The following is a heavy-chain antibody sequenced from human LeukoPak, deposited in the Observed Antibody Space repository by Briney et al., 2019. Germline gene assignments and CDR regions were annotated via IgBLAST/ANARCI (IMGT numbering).Heavy chain of an antibody. V-gene: IGHV3-48*03. Sequence: GGSLRLSCAASGVTFSSYEMNWVRQAPGKGLEWVSYISSSSSTIYYAHSVRGRFTISRDNAKNSLYLQMNSLSAEDTAFYYCARDALQLTGNYVTRWWFDPWGQGTLVTVSS. CDR2: ISSSSSTI. CDR1: GVTFSSYE. CDR3: ARDALQLTGNYVTRWWFDP. D-gene: IGHD3-9*01. J-gene: IGHJ5*02.